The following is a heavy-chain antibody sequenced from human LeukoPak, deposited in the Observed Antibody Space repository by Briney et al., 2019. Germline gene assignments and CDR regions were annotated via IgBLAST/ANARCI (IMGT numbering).Heavy chain of an antibody. CDR1: GGSFSGYY. V-gene: IGHV4-34*01. J-gene: IGHJ6*03. CDR2: INHSGST. D-gene: IGHD3-16*01. CDR3: ARDGGVTYYYFYYYMDV. Sequence: SETLSLTCAVYGGSFSGYYWSWIRQPPGKGLEWIGEINHSGSTNYNPSLKSRVTISVDTSKNQFLLKLSSVTAADTAVYYCARDGGVTYYYFYYYMDVWGKGTTVAVSS.